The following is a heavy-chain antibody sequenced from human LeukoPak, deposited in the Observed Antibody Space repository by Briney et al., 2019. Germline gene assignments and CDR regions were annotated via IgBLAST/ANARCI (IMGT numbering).Heavy chain of an antibody. V-gene: IGHV1-69*01. J-gene: IGHJ4*02. Sequence: SVKVSCKASGGTFISYAISWVRQAPGQGLEWMGGIIPIFGTANYAQKFQGRVTITADESTSTAYIELSSLRSEDTPVCYCARASLGVSSRYSGDYWGQGTLVTVSS. CDR1: GGTFISYA. CDR3: ARASLGVSSRYSGDY. CDR2: IIPIFGTA. D-gene: IGHD6-13*01.